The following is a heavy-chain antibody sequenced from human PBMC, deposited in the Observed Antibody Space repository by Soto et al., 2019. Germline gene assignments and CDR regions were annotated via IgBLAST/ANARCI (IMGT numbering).Heavy chain of an antibody. Sequence: SETLSLTCAVSGGSISSGGYSWSWIRQPPGKGLEWIGYIYHSGSTNYNPSLKSRVTISVDTSKNQFSLKLSSVTAADTAVYYCAGAYGGYAYYWGQGAPLTVSS. CDR2: IYHSGST. J-gene: IGHJ4*02. CDR3: AGAYGGYAYY. V-gene: IGHV4-30-2*02. CDR1: GGSISSGGYS. D-gene: IGHD5-12*01.